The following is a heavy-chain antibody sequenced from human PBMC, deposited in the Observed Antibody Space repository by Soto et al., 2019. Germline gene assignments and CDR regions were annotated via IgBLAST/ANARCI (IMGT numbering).Heavy chain of an antibody. CDR1: GFTFSSYA. V-gene: IGHV3-30-3*01. J-gene: IGHJ5*02. Sequence: GGSLRLSCAASGFTFSSYAMHWVRQAPGKGLEWVAVISYDGSNKYYADSVKGRFTSSRDNSKNTLYLQMNSLRAEDTAVYYWAKGYYDSSGSYWIDQWGHGTRVTVSS. CDR3: AKGYYDSSGSYWIDQ. CDR2: ISYDGSNK. D-gene: IGHD3-22*01.